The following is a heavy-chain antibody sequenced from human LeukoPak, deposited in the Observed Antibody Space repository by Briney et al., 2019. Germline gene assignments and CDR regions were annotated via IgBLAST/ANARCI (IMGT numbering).Heavy chain of an antibody. J-gene: IGHJ4*02. CDR3: ARDPVLCSGGSCYSGYYFDY. CDR2: ISSSSSYI. V-gene: IGHV3-21*01. D-gene: IGHD2-15*01. CDR1: GFTFSSYS. Sequence: GGSLRLSCAASGFTFSSYSMNWVRQAPGKGLEWVSSISSSSSYIYYADSVKGRFTISRDNAKNSLYLQMNSLRAEDTAVYYCARDPVLCSGGSCYSGYYFDYWGQGTLVTVSS.